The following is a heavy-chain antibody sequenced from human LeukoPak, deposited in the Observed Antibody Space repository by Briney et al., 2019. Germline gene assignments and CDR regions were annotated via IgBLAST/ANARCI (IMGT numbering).Heavy chain of an antibody. CDR3: ARLTTVTRTNDY. V-gene: IGHV3-11*01. D-gene: IGHD4-17*01. CDR1: GLTFSDYY. J-gene: IGHJ4*02. Sequence: PGGSLRLSCAASGLTFSDYYMTWIRQAPGKGLEWVSYISSGGSTIYYADSVKGRFTLSRDNAQNSLYLQMNSLGAGDTAVYYCARLTTVTRTNDYWGQGTLVTVSS. CDR2: ISSGGSTI.